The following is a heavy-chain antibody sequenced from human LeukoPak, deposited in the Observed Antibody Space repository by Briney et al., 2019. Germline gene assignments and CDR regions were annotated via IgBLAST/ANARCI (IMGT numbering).Heavy chain of an antibody. Sequence: PGGSLRLSCAASGFTFSSYSMNWARQAPGKGLEWVSSISSTSRHIYYADSVKGRFTISRDDASNSLYLQMNSLRAEDTAVYYCVRDLNTITTAFFVYWGQGTLVTVSS. D-gene: IGHD4-11*01. V-gene: IGHV3-21*01. CDR1: GFTFSSYS. CDR2: ISSTSRHI. J-gene: IGHJ4*02. CDR3: VRDLNTITTAFFVY.